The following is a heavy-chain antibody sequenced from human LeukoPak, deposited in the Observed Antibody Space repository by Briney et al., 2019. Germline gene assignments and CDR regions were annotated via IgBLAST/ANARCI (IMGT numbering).Heavy chain of an antibody. CDR3: ARSYYYGTGSYSPYFYAMDV. D-gene: IGHD3-10*01. CDR1: GYTFTGYY. Sequence: ASVKVSCKASGYTFTGYYIHWVRQAPGQGLEWMGWINPNSGVTNYVQKFQGRVTMSRDTSISTAYMELSSLRSDDTAVCYCARSYYYGTGSYSPYFYAMDVWGQGTTVTVSS. J-gene: IGHJ6*02. V-gene: IGHV1-2*02. CDR2: INPNSGVT.